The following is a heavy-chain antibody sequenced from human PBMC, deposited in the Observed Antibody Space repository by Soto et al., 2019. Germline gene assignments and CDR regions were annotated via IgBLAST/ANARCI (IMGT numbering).Heavy chain of an antibody. V-gene: IGHV4-34*01. D-gene: IGHD5-18*01. Sequence: PSETLFLTCAVYSESLNDYFGTWIRQPPGKGLEWIGEIHYSGGTDYNPSLKSRVTISIDTSKNQFSLKLRSVTAADTAVYYCARRINYGYDYWGQGNLVTVS. J-gene: IGHJ4*02. CDR2: IHYSGGT. CDR3: ARRINYGYDY. CDR1: SESLNDYF.